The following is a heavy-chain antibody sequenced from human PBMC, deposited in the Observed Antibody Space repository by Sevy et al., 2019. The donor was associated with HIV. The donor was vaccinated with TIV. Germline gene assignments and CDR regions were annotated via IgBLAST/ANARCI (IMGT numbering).Heavy chain of an antibody. CDR2: ISYDGSNK. D-gene: IGHD4-17*01. CDR3: ARNDGDYEPDY. J-gene: IGHJ4*02. CDR1: GFTFSSYA. Sequence: GGSLRLSCAASGFTFSSYAMHWVRQAPGKGLEWVAVISYDGSNKYYTDSVKGRFTISRDNSKNTLYLQMNSLRAEDTAVYYCARNDGDYEPDYWGQGTLVTVSS. V-gene: IGHV3-30-3*01.